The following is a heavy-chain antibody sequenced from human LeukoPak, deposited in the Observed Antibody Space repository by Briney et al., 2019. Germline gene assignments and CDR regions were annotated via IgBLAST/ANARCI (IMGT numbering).Heavy chain of an antibody. CDR3: ARGRVRISYDSSGYRSWWFDP. J-gene: IGHJ5*02. CDR1: GGSFSGYY. Sequence: PSETLSLTCAVYGGSFSGYYWSWIRQPPGKGLEWIGEINHSGSTNYNPSLKSRVTISVDTSKNQFSLKLSSVTAADTAVYYCARGRVRISYDSSGYRSWWFDPWGQGTLVTVSS. CDR2: INHSGST. D-gene: IGHD3-22*01. V-gene: IGHV4-34*01.